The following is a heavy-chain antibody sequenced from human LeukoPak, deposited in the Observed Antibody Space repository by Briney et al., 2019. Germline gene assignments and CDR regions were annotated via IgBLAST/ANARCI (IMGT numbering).Heavy chain of an antibody. Sequence: SETLSLTCAASGVSISSGYWWSWVRQSPGKGLEWIGEVHHSGSTNCNPSLKSRVTISVDKSKNYFSLELTSLTAADTAVYYCTRNTAYCLEDWGQGTLVTVSS. CDR1: GVSISSGYW. CDR2: VHHSGST. J-gene: IGHJ4*02. CDR3: TRNTAYCLED. V-gene: IGHV4-4*02. D-gene: IGHD5-18*01.